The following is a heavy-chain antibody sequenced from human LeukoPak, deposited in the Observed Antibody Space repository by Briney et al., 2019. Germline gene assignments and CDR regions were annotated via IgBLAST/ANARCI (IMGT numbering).Heavy chain of an antibody. CDR3: AKDHDGGIVVVPAAVDY. J-gene: IGHJ4*02. V-gene: IGHV3-30*02. D-gene: IGHD2-2*01. CDR2: IRNDGSNR. Sequence: GGSLRLSCVASGFTFSRYGMHWVRQAPGKGLEWVAFIRNDGSNRYYADSVNDRFTISRDSSKNTLYLQMNSLRAEDTAVYYCAKDHDGGIVVVPAAVDYWGQGTLVTVSS. CDR1: GFTFSRYG.